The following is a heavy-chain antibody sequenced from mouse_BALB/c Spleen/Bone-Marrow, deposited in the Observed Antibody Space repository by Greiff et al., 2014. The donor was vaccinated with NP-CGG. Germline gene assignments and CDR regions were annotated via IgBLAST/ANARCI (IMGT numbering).Heavy chain of an antibody. Sequence: VHVKQSGPELEKPGASVKISCKASGYSFTGYNMNWVKQSNGKSLECIGNIDPHYGGTSYNQKFKGKATLTVDKSSSTAYMQLKGLTSEDSAVYYCARSGDLAWFAYWGQGTLVTVSA. CDR1: GYSFTGYN. CDR3: ARSGDLAWFAY. J-gene: IGHJ3*01. CDR2: IDPHYGGT. V-gene: IGHV1-39*01.